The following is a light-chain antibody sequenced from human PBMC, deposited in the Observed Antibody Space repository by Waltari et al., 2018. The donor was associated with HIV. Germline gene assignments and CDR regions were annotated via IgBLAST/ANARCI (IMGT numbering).Light chain of an antibody. Sequence: EIVLTQSPGTLSLSPGERAPLSCTTSQSVSSSFLAWYQQKPGQAPRLRIYGTSNRATGIPDRFSGRGSGTDFTLTISRLEPEDFAVYYCQQYDNSPVTFGQGTRLEIK. J-gene: IGKJ5*01. CDR3: QQYDNSPVT. CDR2: GTS. V-gene: IGKV3-20*01. CDR1: QSVSSSF.